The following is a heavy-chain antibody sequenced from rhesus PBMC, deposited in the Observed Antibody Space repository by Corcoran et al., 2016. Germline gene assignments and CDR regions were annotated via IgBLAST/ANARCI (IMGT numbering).Heavy chain of an antibody. CDR2: INCVGGRT. J-gene: IGHJ4*01. V-gene: IGHV3S5*01. CDR3: AKVPRPSIVTIPSDYCDY. D-gene: IGHD4-17*01. CDR1: GFTFSSYG. Sequence: EVQLVETGGGLVQPGGSLKLSCAASGFTFSSYGMSWVRTAPGKGLEWVSDINCVGGRTYYAISEQCRLPSSIDNAKNSFSLQMNSLRAEDTALYYSAKVPRPSIVTIPSDYCDYWGQGVLVTVSS.